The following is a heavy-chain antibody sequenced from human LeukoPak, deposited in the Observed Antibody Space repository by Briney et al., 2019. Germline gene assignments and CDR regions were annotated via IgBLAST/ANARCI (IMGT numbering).Heavy chain of an antibody. Sequence: PSETLSLTWTVSGRSISSSSYYCGWIRQPPVKGLEWIGSIYYSGSTYYNPSLKSRVTISVDTSKNQFSLKLSSVTAAATAVYYCARGTPVVTVVDYWGQGALVTVSS. J-gene: IGHJ4*02. D-gene: IGHD2-15*01. CDR3: ARGTPVVTVVDY. CDR1: GRSISSSSYY. CDR2: IYYSGST. V-gene: IGHV4-39*07.